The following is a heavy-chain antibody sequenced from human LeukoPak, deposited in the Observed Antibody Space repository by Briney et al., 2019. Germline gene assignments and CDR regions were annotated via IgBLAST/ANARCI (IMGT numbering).Heavy chain of an antibody. CDR1: GFTFSSYS. CDR2: ISSSSSYI. D-gene: IGHD1-26*01. J-gene: IGHJ6*03. CDR3: ARDPYSGSYGNYYYYFMDV. V-gene: IGHV3-21*01. Sequence: PGGSLRISCAASGFTFSSYSMNWVRQAPGKGLEWVSSISSSSSYIYYADSVKGRFTISRDNAKNSLYLQMNSLRAEDTAVYYCARDPYSGSYGNYYYYFMDVWGKGTTVTISS.